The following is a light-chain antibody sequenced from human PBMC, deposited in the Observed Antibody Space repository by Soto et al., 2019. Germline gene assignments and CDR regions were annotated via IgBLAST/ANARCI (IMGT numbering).Light chain of an antibody. J-gene: IGKJ1*01. V-gene: IGKV3-11*01. CDR2: DVS. CDR1: QSVSNY. Sequence: EIVLTQFPVTLSLSPGERATLSCRASQSVSNYLAWYQQKPGQAPRLLIYDVSTRANGVPGRFSGSGSGTDLTLTISRLEPEDFAVYYCQQYNIRHPWTFGQGTKVDIK. CDR3: QQYNIRHPWT.